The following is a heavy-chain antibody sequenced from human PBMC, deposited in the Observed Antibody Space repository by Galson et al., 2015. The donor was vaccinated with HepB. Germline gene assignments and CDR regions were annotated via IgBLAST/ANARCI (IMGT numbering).Heavy chain of an antibody. CDR2: ISGSGSST. V-gene: IGHV3-23*01. Sequence: LRLSCAASGFTFSNYAMSWVRQAPGKGLECVSVISGSGSSTHYTDSVKGRFTISRDNSKNTLYLQMNSLRAEDTAVYYCAKVHTFFWSGYFDYWGQGILVTVSS. CDR1: GFTFSNYA. D-gene: IGHD3-3*01. J-gene: IGHJ4*02. CDR3: AKVHTFFWSGYFDY.